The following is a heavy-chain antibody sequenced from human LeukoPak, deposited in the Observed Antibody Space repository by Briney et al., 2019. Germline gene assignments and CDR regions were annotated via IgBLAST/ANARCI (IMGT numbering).Heavy chain of an antibody. J-gene: IGHJ3*02. V-gene: IGHV3-21*04. CDR3: AKWGVVPAAIAAFGI. CDR2: ISSSSSYI. D-gene: IGHD2-2*01. CDR1: GFTFSIYS. Sequence: GGSLRLSCAASGFTFSIYSMNWVRQAPGKGLEWVSSISSSSSYIYYADSVKGRFTISRDNAKNSLYLQMNSLRAEDTAVYYCAKWGVVPAAIAAFGIWGQGTMVTVSS.